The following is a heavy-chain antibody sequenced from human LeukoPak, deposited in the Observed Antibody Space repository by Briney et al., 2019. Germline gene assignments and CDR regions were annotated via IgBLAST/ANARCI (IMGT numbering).Heavy chain of an antibody. Sequence: SETLSLTCAVYGGSFSGYYWSWIRQPPGKGLEWIGEINHSGSTNYNPSLKSRVTISVDTSKNQSSLKLSSVTAADTAVYYCASSTSIAAAGVLDYWGQGTLVTVSS. CDR1: GGSFSGYY. D-gene: IGHD6-13*01. CDR3: ASSTSIAAAGVLDY. CDR2: INHSGST. J-gene: IGHJ4*02. V-gene: IGHV4-34*01.